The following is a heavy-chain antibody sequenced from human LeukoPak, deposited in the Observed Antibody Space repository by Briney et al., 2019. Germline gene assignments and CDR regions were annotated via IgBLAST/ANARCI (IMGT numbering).Heavy chain of an antibody. J-gene: IGHJ4*02. CDR1: GFTFSSYS. V-gene: IGHV3-21*01. Sequence: GGSLRLSCAASGFTFSSYSMNWVRQAPGKGLEWVSSISSSSSSYIYYADSVKGRFTISRDNAKNSLYLQMNSLRAEDTAVYYCARQYSSSWDFDYWGQGTLVTVSS. D-gene: IGHD6-6*01. CDR2: ISSSSSSYI. CDR3: ARQYSSSWDFDY.